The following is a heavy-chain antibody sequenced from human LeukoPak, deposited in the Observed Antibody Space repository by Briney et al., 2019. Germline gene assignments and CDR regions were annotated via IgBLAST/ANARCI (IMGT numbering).Heavy chain of an antibody. CDR1: GFTIGTAW. CDR2: IKSEGEGTTT. D-gene: IGHD3-3*02. V-gene: IGHV3-15*01. Sequence: GSLRLCCVSSGFTIGTAWMSWVRQAPGKGLEWLGHIKSEGEGTTTDYAAPAKGRFAISRDDSKNMIYLQMSSLKIDDTAIYYCIAHFPYFYGFDVWGKGTTVTVSS. CDR3: IAHFPYFYGFDV. J-gene: IGHJ6*04.